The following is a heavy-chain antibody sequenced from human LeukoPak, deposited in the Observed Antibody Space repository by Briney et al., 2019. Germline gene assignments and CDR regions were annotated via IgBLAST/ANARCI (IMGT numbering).Heavy chain of an antibody. CDR3: AREYSSSWSYNTFVY. J-gene: IGHJ4*02. CDR1: GFTFSSYA. V-gene: IGHV3-30*04. CDR2: ISYDGSNK. Sequence: GGSLRLSCAASGFTFSSYAMHWVRQAPGKGLEWVAVISYDGSNKYYADSVKGRFTISGDNSKNTLYLQMNSLRAEDTAVYYCAREYSSSWSYNTFVYWGQGTLVTVSS. D-gene: IGHD6-13*01.